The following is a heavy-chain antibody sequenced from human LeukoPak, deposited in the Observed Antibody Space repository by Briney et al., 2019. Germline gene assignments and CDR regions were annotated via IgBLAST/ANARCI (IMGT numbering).Heavy chain of an antibody. Sequence: SVKVSCKASGGTFSSYALSWVRQAPGQRLEWMGTIIPIGAIANYAQKFQGRATITADKSTSTAYMEWSSLRSEDTAVYYCVRDGEMATIYFDYWGQGTLVTVSS. CDR2: IIPIGAIA. CDR1: GGTFSSYA. J-gene: IGHJ4*02. CDR3: VRDGEMATIYFDY. D-gene: IGHD5-24*01. V-gene: IGHV1-69*04.